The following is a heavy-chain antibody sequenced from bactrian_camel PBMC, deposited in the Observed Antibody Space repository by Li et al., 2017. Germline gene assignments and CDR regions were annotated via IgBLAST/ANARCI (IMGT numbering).Heavy chain of an antibody. D-gene: IGHD7*01. J-gene: IGHJ6*01. V-gene: IGHV3S40*01. CDR2: IYSGGGTT. CDR1: GNRRRSSNC. Sequence: DVQLVESGGGSVQAGGSLRLSCTTSGNRRRSSNCMGWFRQAPGKGLEWVSTIYSGGGTTYYADSVKGRFTISRENAKNTVYLQMNSLKPEDTAVYYCVSGVGAGGFGYWGQGTQVTVS. CDR3: VSGVGAGGFGY.